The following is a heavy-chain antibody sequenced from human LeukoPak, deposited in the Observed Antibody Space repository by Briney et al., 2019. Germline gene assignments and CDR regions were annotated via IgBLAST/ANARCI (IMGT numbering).Heavy chain of an antibody. CDR1: GFTFSNYW. V-gene: IGHV3-74*01. CDR2: INKDGSTT. CDR3: ARGGYYGSTDY. J-gene: IGHJ4*02. Sequence: PGGSLRLSCAASGFTFSNYWMYWVRQDPGKGLMWVSRINKDGSTTTYADSVKGRFTISRDNAKNTLFLQMNSLRAEDTAVYFCARGGYYGSTDYWGQGTLVTVSS. D-gene: IGHD3-10*01.